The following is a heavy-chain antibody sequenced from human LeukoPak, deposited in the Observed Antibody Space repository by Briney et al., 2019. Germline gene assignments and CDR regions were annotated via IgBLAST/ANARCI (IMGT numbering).Heavy chain of an antibody. CDR1: GGTFSSYA. Sequence: SVNVSCKASGGTFSSYAISWVRQAPGQGLEWMGGVIPIFGTANYAQKFQGRVTITADKSTSTAYMELSSLRSEDTAVYYCASNLLTGYLKGNYFDYWGQGTLVTVSS. D-gene: IGHD3-9*01. V-gene: IGHV1-69*06. CDR2: VIPIFGTA. CDR3: ASNLLTGYLKGNYFDY. J-gene: IGHJ4*02.